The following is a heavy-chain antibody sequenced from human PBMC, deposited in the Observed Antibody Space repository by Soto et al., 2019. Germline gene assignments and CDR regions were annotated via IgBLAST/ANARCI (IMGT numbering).Heavy chain of an antibody. D-gene: IGHD6-19*01. V-gene: IGHV3-23*01. Sequence: EVQLLESGGGLVQPGGSLRLSCAASGFTFSSYAMSWVRQAPGKGLEWVSAISGSGGSTYYADSVKGRFTISRDNSKNTLYLQMNSLRAEDTYVYYCARYSSCWFEYFQHWGQGTLVTVSS. CDR1: GFTFSSYA. CDR3: ARYSSCWFEYFQH. CDR2: ISGSGGST. J-gene: IGHJ1*01.